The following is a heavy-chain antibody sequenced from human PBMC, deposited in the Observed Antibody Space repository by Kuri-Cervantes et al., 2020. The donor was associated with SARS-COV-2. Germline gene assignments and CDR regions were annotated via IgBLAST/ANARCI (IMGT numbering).Heavy chain of an antibody. V-gene: IGHV4-38-2*02. CDR2: IYHSGNT. CDR3: ARDLGYDSSGYPS. J-gene: IGHJ4*02. D-gene: IGHD3-22*01. Sequence: SETLSLTCAVSGYSISSGYYWGWIRRPPRKGLEWIGSIYHSGNTYYNSSLKSRVTISVDTSKNQFSLKLSSVTAADTAVYYCARDLGYDSSGYPSWGQGTLVTVSS. CDR1: GYSISSGYY.